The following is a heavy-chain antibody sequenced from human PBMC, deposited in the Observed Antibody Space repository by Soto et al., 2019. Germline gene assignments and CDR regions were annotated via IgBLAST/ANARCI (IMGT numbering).Heavy chain of an antibody. CDR3: ARTIYSGYRDAFDI. J-gene: IGHJ3*02. CDR1: GFTVSSNY. Sequence: GGSLRLSCAASGFTVSSNYMSWVRQAPGKGLEWVSVIYSGGSTYYADSVKGRFTISRHNSKNTLYLQMNSLRAEDTAVYYCARTIYSGYRDAFDIWGQGTMVTVSS. D-gene: IGHD5-12*01. V-gene: IGHV3-53*04. CDR2: IYSGGST.